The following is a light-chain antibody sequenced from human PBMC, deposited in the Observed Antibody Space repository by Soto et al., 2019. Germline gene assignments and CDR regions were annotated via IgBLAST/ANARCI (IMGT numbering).Light chain of an antibody. Sequence: IVLTQTPLSSAVTFGQPASFSCGSSESLVHSDGKTYLGWLHLRPGQPPRLLIYQISRRPPGVPDRFSGSGAGTNFTLKISRVEPEDVGIFYCLQASQLRTFGQGTKVEIK. V-gene: IGKV2-24*01. J-gene: IGKJ1*01. CDR3: LQASQLRT. CDR2: QIS. CDR1: ESLVHSDGKTY.